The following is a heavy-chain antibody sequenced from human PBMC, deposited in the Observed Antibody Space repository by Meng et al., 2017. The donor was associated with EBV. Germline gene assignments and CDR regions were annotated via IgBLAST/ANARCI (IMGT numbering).Heavy chain of an antibody. CDR2: IYYSGST. D-gene: IGHD3-22*01. V-gene: IGHV4-39*07. CDR1: GGSIGSSSYY. CDR3: AREGDRDSSVYYYY. Sequence: LVRRAADPVRVQPPETLPLPCTVAGGSIGSSSYYWGWIRQPPGKGLEWIGSIYYSGSTYYNPSLKSRVTISGDTSKNQFSLKLSSVTAADTAVYYCAREGDRDSSVYYYYWGQGTLVTVSS. J-gene: IGHJ4*02.